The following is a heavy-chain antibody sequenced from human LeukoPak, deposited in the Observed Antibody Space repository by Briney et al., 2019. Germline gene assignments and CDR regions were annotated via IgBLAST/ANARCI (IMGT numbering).Heavy chain of an antibody. D-gene: IGHD7-27*01. Sequence: SETLSLTCTVSGDSISSGNNYWSWIRQHPGKGLEWIGYIYHSGSTYYNPSLKSRVTISLDTSKEQFSLKLTSITAADTAVYYCASVWGRSGMDVWGPGTTVTVSS. V-gene: IGHV4-31*03. CDR2: IYHSGST. J-gene: IGHJ6*02. CDR3: ASVWGRSGMDV. CDR1: GDSISSGNNY.